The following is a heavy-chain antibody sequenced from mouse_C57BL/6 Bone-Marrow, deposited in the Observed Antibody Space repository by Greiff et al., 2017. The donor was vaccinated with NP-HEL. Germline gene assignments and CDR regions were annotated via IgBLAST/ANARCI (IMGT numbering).Heavy chain of an antibody. CDR2: IYPGDGDT. CDR3: ARGLYDAPAY. Sequence: QVQLKESGPELVKPGASVKISCKASGYAFSSSWMNWVKQRPGKGLEWIGRIYPGDGDTNYNGKFKGKATLTADKSSSTAYMQLSSLTSEDSAVYFCARGLYDAPAYWGQGTLVTVSA. V-gene: IGHV1-82*01. D-gene: IGHD2-3*01. CDR1: GYAFSSSW. J-gene: IGHJ3*01.